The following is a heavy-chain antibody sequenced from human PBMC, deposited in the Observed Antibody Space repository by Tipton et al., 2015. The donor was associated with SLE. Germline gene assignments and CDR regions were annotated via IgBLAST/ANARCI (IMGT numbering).Heavy chain of an antibody. CDR2: IDPTDSDT. J-gene: IGHJ4*02. V-gene: IGHV5-51*01. D-gene: IGHD5-12*01. Sequence: QSGAEVKKPGESLKISCKASGLTLTNSWVAWVRQMPGKGLEWMGIIDPTDSDTRYSPSFQGQVTISADLSNNIAYLQWDSLKASATAIYYCAGRNGFSGYDSDFWGQGTLVTVSS. CDR1: GLTLTNSW. CDR3: AGRNGFSGYDSDF.